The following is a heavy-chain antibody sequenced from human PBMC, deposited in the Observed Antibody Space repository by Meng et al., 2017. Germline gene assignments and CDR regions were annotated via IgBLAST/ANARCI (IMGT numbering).Heavy chain of an antibody. J-gene: IGHJ4*02. D-gene: IGHD5-18*01. CDR1: GYTFTSYA. CDR2: INTNTGNP. Sequence: ASVKVSCKASGYTFTSYAMNWVRQAPGQGLEWMGWINTNTGNPTYAQGFIGRFVFSLDTSVSTAYLQISSLKAEDTAVYYCARGRDTAMVTRALGYWGQGTLVTVSS. V-gene: IGHV7-4-1*02. CDR3: ARGRDTAMVTRALGY.